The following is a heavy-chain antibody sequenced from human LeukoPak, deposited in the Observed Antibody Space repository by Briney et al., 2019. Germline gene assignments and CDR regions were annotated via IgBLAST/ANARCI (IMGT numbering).Heavy chain of an antibody. CDR2: IKQDGSEK. Sequence: SGGSLRLSCAASGFTFRTYWMSWVRQAPGKGLEWVANIKQDGSEKYYVDSVKGRFTISRDNSKNSLDLQMNSLRAEDTTVYYCVRDTLGEGEDANYAVYYFDYWGQGTPVTVSS. J-gene: IGHJ4*02. V-gene: IGHV3-7*01. CDR1: GFTFRTYW. CDR3: VRDTLGEGEDANYAVYYFDY. D-gene: IGHD4/OR15-4a*01.